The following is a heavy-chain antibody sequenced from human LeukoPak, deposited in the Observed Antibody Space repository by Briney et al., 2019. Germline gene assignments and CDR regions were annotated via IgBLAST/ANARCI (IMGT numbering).Heavy chain of an antibody. D-gene: IGHD3-22*01. J-gene: IGHJ4*02. V-gene: IGHV3-73*01. CDR1: GFTFCGSA. CDR2: IRSKANSYAT. CDR3: TRDYYDSRGYYYLFDY. Sequence: PGGSLKLSCAASGFTFCGSAMHWVRQASGKGLEWVGRIRSKANSYATAYAASVKGRFTISRDDSKNTAYLQMNSLKTEDTAVYYCTRDYYDSRGYYYLFDYSGQGTLVTVSS.